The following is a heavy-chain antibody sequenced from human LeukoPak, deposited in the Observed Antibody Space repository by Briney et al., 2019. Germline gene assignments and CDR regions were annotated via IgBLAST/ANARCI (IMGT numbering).Heavy chain of an antibody. D-gene: IGHD3-10*01. V-gene: IGHV4-59*01. CDR3: ARVSDSGSHFDY. J-gene: IGHJ4*02. CDR1: GGSISSYY. Sequence: SETLSLTCTVSGGSISSYYWSWIRQPPGKGLEWIGYIYYSGSTNYNPSLKSRVTISVDTSRNQFSLKLSSVTAADTAVYYCARVSDSGSHFDYWGQGTLVTVSS. CDR2: IYYSGST.